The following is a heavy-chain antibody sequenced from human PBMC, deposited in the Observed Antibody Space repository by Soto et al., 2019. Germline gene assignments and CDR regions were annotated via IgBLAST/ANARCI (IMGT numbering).Heavy chain of an antibody. D-gene: IGHD5-18*01. Sequence: QVQLVQSGAEVKKPGSSVKVSCKASGGTFSSYAISWVRQAPGQGLEWMGGIIPIFGTANYAQKFQGRVTITADESTSTAYMELSSLRSEDTAVYYCARPFGYSYDLYYYGMDVWDQGTTVTVSS. CDR1: GGTFSSYA. V-gene: IGHV1-69*12. CDR3: ARPFGYSYDLYYYGMDV. J-gene: IGHJ6*02. CDR2: IIPIFGTA.